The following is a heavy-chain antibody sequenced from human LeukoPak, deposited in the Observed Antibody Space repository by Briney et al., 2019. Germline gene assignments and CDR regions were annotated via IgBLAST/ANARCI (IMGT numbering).Heavy chain of an antibody. Sequence: GGSLRLSCVASGFTFSSYAMSWVRQAPGKGLEWVSAISGSGGSTYYADSVKGRFTISRDNSKNTLYLQMNSLRAEDTAVYYCAKGSKRFYGSGSSFDYWGQGTLVTVSS. D-gene: IGHD3-10*01. CDR3: AKGSKRFYGSGSSFDY. J-gene: IGHJ4*02. V-gene: IGHV3-23*01. CDR2: ISGSGGST. CDR1: GFTFSSYA.